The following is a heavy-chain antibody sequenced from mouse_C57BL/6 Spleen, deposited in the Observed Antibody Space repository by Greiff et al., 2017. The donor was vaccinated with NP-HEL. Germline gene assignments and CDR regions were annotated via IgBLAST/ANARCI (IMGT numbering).Heavy chain of an antibody. D-gene: IGHD1-3*01. J-gene: IGHJ2*01. CDR2: IWAGGST. Sequence: VQRVESGPGLVAPSQRLSIPCTVSGFSLTSYGVHWVRQPPGKGLEWLGVIWAGGSTNYNSALMSRLSISKDNSKSQVLLKMNSLQTDDTAMYYCARLEDIWGQGTTLTVSS. CDR3: ARLEDI. CDR1: GFSLTSYG. V-gene: IGHV2-9*02.